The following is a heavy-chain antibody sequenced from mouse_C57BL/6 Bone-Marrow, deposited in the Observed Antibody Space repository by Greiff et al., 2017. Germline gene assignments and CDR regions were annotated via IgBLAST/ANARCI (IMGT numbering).Heavy chain of an antibody. CDR1: GSTFPGYW. Sequence: VQLQPSGAALMKPGASVPLSCTAPGSTFPGYWIEWVKPRPGHGLEWIGEILPGSGSTNYKETFKVQATFTADTSSNTAYMQLSSLTTEDSAIYYCANSLYYFDYWGQGTTLTVSS. CDR3: ANSLYYFDY. CDR2: ILPGSGST. V-gene: IGHV1-9*01. J-gene: IGHJ2*01.